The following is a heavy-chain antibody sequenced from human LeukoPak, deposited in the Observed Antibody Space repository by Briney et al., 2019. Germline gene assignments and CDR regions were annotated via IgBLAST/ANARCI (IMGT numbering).Heavy chain of an antibody. D-gene: IGHD2-21*02. CDR2: INHSGST. V-gene: IGHV4-34*01. CDR3: ARVTRDSFDY. J-gene: IGHJ4*02. Sequence: SETLSLNCAVYGGSFSGYYWSWIRQPPGKGLEWIGKINHSGSTNYNPSLKSRVTISVDTSKNQFSLKLSSVTAADTVVYYCARVTRDSFDYWGQGTLVTVSS. CDR1: GGSFSGYY.